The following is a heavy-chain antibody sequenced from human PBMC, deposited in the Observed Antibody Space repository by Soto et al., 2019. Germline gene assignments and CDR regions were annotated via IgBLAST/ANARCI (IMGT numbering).Heavy chain of an antibody. J-gene: IGHJ6*02. Sequence: SETLSLTCTVSGGSFSSYYWSWIRQPPGKGLEWIGYIYYSGSTNYNPSLKSRVTISVDTSKNQFSLKLSSVTAADTAVYYCARFGSNYDFWSGPLYGMDVWGQGTTVT. CDR2: IYYSGST. CDR3: ARFGSNYDFWSGPLYGMDV. CDR1: GGSFSSYY. D-gene: IGHD3-3*01. V-gene: IGHV4-59*12.